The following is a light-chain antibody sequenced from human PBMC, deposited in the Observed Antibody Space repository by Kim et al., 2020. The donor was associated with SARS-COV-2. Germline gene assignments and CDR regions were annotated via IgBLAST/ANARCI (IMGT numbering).Light chain of an antibody. CDR3: SSYTSSSTRV. CDR2: DVS. V-gene: IGLV2-14*03. Sequence: SLPTTRTETTRDVVGFNSSSGTQQHPGKAPKLMIYDVSKRPSGFSNRFSGSKSGNTASLTISGLQAEDEADYYCSSYTSSSTRVFGGGTKLTVL. J-gene: IGLJ2*01. CDR1: TRDVVGFNS.